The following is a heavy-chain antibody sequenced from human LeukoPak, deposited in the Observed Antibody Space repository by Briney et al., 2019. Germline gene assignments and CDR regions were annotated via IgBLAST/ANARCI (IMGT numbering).Heavy chain of an antibody. CDR1: GGSIISYY. CDR3: ARGPDTAKQGY. V-gene: IGHV4-59*12. Sequence: SETLSLTCTVSGGSIISYYWSWIRQPPGKGLEWIGYIYYSGSTNYNPSLKSRVTISVDTSKNQFSLRLNSVTAADTAVYYCARGPDTAKQGYWGQGTLVTVSS. CDR2: IYYSGST. J-gene: IGHJ4*02. D-gene: IGHD5-18*01.